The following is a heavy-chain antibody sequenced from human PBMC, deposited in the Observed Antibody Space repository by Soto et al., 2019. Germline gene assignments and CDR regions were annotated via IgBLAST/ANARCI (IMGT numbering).Heavy chain of an antibody. CDR3: ARAPREDTAMWLVWY. V-gene: IGHV1-69*13. Sequence: ASVKVSCKASGGTFSSYAISWVRQAPGQGLEWMGGIIPIFGTANYAQKFQGRVTITADESTSTAYMELSSLRSEDTAVYYCARAPREDTAMWLVWYWGQGTLVTVSS. J-gene: IGHJ4*02. CDR2: IIPIFGTA. D-gene: IGHD5-18*01. CDR1: GGTFSSYA.